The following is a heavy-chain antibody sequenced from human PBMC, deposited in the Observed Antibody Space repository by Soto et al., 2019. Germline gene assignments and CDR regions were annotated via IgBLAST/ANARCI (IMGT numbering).Heavy chain of an antibody. V-gene: IGHV3-66*01. CDR1: RFTVSNNY. CDR2: IYSGGGT. CDR3: ARKSDALRFNAGDV. D-gene: IGHD2-15*01. Sequence: EVQLVESGGGLVQPGGSLRLSCAVSRFTVSNNYMAWVRQAPGQGLEWVSFIYSGGGTGYADSVRGRFTISRDSSTNTLYLQMNGLRAEDAAGYYCARKSDALRFNAGDVGGRGTTVIVSS. J-gene: IGHJ6*04.